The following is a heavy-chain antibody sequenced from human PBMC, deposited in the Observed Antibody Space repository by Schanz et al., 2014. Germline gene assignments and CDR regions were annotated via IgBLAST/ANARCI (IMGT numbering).Heavy chain of an antibody. D-gene: IGHD1-1*01. CDR1: GFTFSSYS. J-gene: IGHJ4*02. CDR2: VSRSTPDI. CDR3: AKIERNED. Sequence: LVQPGGSLRLSCAASGFTFSSYSMNWVRQAPGKGLEWVSYVSRSTPDIYYADSVKGRFTMSRDNSKNTLYLQMNSLRAEDTAVYFCAKIERNEDWGQGTLVTVSS. V-gene: IGHV3-48*01.